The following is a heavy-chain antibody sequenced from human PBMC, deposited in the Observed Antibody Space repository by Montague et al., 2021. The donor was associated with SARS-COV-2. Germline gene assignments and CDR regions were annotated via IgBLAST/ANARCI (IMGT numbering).Heavy chain of an antibody. CDR2: RYQNGAT. CDR3: ARSGVGIFDFSYFDS. V-gene: IGHV4-38-2*02. J-gene: IGHJ4*02. D-gene: IGHD3-3*01. Sequence: SETLSLTCSVSCFSISSGYYWGWIRQTPGKGLEWIGSRYQNGATYYSPSLKRPVTILLDTSKNQFSLSLTSVTAADTAVYYCARSGVGIFDFSYFDSWGQGSLVIVSS. CDR1: CFSISSGYY.